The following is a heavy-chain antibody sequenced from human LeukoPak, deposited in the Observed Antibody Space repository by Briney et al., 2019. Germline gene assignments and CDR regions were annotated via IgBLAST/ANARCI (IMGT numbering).Heavy chain of an antibody. Sequence: SETLSLTCTASGGSISSSSYYWGWIRQPPGKGLEWIGSIYYSGSTYYNPSLKSRVTISVDTSKNQFSLKLSSVTAADTAVYYCARLRAHYYDSMDYWGQGTLVTVSS. CDR3: ARLRAHYYDSMDY. J-gene: IGHJ4*02. CDR1: GGSISSSSYY. D-gene: IGHD3-22*01. CDR2: IYYSGST. V-gene: IGHV4-39*01.